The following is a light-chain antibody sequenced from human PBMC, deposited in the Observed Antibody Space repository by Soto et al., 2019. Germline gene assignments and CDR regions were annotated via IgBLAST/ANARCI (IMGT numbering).Light chain of an antibody. CDR2: AAS. V-gene: IGKV1-6*01. CDR3: LQDYNYPFT. Sequence: AIKMTQSPSSLSASVGDRVTXTCRASQGIRNDLGWYQQKPGKAPKLLIYAASSLQSGVPSRFSGSGSGTDFTLTISSLQPEDFATYYCLQDYNYPFTFGPGTKVDIK. CDR1: QGIRND. J-gene: IGKJ3*01.